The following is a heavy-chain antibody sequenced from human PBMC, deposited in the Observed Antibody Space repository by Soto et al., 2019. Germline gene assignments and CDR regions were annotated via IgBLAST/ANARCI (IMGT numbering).Heavy chain of an antibody. Sequence: QVQLQESGPGLVKPSQTLSLTCTVSGGSISSGGYYWSWIRQHPGKGLEWIGYVYYTGSTYYNPSLKSRVTISVDTSNNQFSLKLTSVTAADTAVYYCASFHMTTVTHRVDSWGQGTLVTVSS. CDR1: GGSISSGGYY. J-gene: IGHJ4*02. D-gene: IGHD4-17*01. CDR2: VYYTGST. V-gene: IGHV4-31*03. CDR3: ASFHMTTVTHRVDS.